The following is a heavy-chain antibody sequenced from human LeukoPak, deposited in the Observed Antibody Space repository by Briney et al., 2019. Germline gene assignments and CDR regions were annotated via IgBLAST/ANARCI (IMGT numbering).Heavy chain of an antibody. CDR2: INHSGST. CDR3: AKDHRSSRIRSREISYFDY. D-gene: IGHD3-16*02. J-gene: IGHJ4*02. CDR1: GGSFSGYY. Sequence: SETLSLTCAVYGGSFSGYYWSWIRQPPGKGLEWIGEINHSGSTNYNPSLKSRVTISVDTSKNQFSLKLSSVTAADTAVYYCAKDHRSSRIRSREISYFDYWGQGTLVTVSS. V-gene: IGHV4-34*01.